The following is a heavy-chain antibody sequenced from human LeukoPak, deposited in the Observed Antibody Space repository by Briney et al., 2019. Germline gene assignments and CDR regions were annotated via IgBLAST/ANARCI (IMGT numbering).Heavy chain of an antibody. Sequence: SETLSLTCTVSGGSISSTTFSWGWIRQAPGGGLEWIASIYYSGTTNYNPSLKSRVTISVDTSNNQFSLRMNSVTAADTAVYYCARGWHDGLAFYHCPGEWGQGTLVIVSS. CDR1: GGSISSTTFS. CDR3: ARGWHDGLAFYHCPGE. V-gene: IGHV4-39*07. J-gene: IGHJ4*02. D-gene: IGHD2-15*01. CDR2: IYYSGTT.